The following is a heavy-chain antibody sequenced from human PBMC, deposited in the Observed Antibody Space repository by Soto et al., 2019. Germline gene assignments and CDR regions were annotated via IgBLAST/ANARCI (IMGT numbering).Heavy chain of an antibody. CDR2: INPNSGGT. D-gene: IGHD2-21*02. J-gene: IGHJ6*02. CDR3: ARDRVRPVVTANNYGMDV. CDR1: GYTFTGYY. Sequence: QVQLVQSGAEVKKPGASVKVSCKASGYTFTGYYMHWVRQAPGQGLEWMGWINPNSGGTNYAQKFQGRVTMTRDTSTSTVYMELSSLRSEHTAVYYCARDRVRPVVTANNYGMDVWGQGTTVTVSS. V-gene: IGHV1-2*02.